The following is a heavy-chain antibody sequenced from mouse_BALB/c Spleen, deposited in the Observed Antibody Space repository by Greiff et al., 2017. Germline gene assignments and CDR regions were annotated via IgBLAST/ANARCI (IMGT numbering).Heavy chain of an antibody. CDR3: ARSGYGYERSTWFAY. Sequence: VQLVESGAELARPGASVKMSCKASGYTFTSYTMHWVKQRPGQGLEWIGYINPSSGYTNYNQKFKDKATLTADKSSSTAYMQLSSLTSEDSAVYYCARSGYGYERSTWFAYWGQGTLVTVSA. CDR1: GYTFTSYT. J-gene: IGHJ3*01. CDR2: INPSSGYT. V-gene: IGHV1-4*01. D-gene: IGHD2-2*01.